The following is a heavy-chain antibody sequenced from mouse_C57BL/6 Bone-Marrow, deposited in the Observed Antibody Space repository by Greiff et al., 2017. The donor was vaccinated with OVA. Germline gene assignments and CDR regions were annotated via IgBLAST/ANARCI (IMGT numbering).Heavy chain of an antibody. CDR1: GYTFPSYW. D-gene: IGHD2-3*01. V-gene: IGHV1-55*01. CDR2: IYPGSGST. CDR3: ARSRWLLQGRDY. J-gene: IGHJ4*01. Sequence: QVQLKQPGAELVKPGASVKMSCKASGYTFPSYWITWVKQRPGQGLEWIGDIYPGSGSTNYNEKFKSKATLTVDTSSSTAYMQLSSLTSEDSAVYYCARSRWLLQGRDYWGQGTSVTVSS.